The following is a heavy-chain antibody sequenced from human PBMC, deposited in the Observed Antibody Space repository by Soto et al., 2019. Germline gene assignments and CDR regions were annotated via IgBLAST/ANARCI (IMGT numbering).Heavy chain of an antibody. V-gene: IGHV3-33*01. J-gene: IGHJ5*02. D-gene: IGHD6-6*01. Sequence: QVQLAESGGGVVQPGRSLRLSCAASGFTFSSYGMHWVRQAPGKGLEWVAVIWYDGSNKYYADSVKGRFTISRDNAKNTLYLQMNSPRAEDTAVYYCARELSIAARFAPNWFDPWGQGTLVTVSS. CDR1: GFTFSSYG. CDR3: ARELSIAARFAPNWFDP. CDR2: IWYDGSNK.